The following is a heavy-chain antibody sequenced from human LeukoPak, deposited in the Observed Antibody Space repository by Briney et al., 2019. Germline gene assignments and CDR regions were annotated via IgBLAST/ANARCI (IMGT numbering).Heavy chain of an antibody. D-gene: IGHD1-26*01. V-gene: IGHV4-61*02. Sequence: SETLSLTCTVSGGSISSGSYYWSWIRQPAGKGLEWIGRIYTSGSTNYNSSLKSRVTISVDTSKNQSSLKLSSVTAADTAVYYCASGGGATTDFDYWGQGTLVTVSS. CDR1: GGSISSGSYY. CDR3: ASGGGATTDFDY. CDR2: IYTSGST. J-gene: IGHJ4*02.